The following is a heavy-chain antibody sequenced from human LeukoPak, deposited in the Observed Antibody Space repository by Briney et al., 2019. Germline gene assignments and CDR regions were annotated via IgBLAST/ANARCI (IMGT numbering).Heavy chain of an antibody. CDR1: GYSFTSYW. CDR3: ARHPLLLWFGELLGWLDP. Sequence: GESLKISCRGSGYSFTSYWIGWVRQMPGKGLEWTGIVYPGDSDTRYSPSFQGQVTISADKSISTAYLQWSSLKASHTAMYYCARHPLLLWFGELLGWLDPWGPGTLVTVSS. V-gene: IGHV5-51*01. CDR2: VYPGDSDT. D-gene: IGHD3-10*01. J-gene: IGHJ5*02.